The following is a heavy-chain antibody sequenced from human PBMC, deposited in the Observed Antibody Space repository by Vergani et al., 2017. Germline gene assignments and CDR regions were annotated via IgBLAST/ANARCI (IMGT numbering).Heavy chain of an antibody. V-gene: IGHV1-69*01. CDR3: ARGTGDYYGSGSFGLDAFDI. CDR1: GGTFSSYA. D-gene: IGHD3-10*01. J-gene: IGHJ3*02. CDR2: IIPIFGTA. Sequence: QVQLVQSGAEVKKPGSSVKVSCKASGGTFSSYAISWVRQAPGQGLEWMGGIIPIFGTANYAQKFQGRVTTTADESTSTAYMELSSLRSEDTAVYYCARGTGDYYGSGSFGLDAFDIWGQGTMVTVSS.